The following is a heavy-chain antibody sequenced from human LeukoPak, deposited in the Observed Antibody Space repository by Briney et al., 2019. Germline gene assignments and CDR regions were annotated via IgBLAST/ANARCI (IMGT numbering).Heavy chain of an antibody. CDR2: IRYDGSNK. J-gene: IGHJ4*02. D-gene: IGHD3-22*01. CDR3: AKGPKYYYDSSGYSHFDY. CDR1: GFTFSSYG. V-gene: IGHV3-30*02. Sequence: GGSLRLSCAASGFTFSSYGMHWVRQAPGKGLEWVAFIRYDGSNKYYADSVKGRFTISRDNPKNTLYLQMNSLRAEDTAVYYCAKGPKYYYDSSGYSHFDYWGQGTLVTVSS.